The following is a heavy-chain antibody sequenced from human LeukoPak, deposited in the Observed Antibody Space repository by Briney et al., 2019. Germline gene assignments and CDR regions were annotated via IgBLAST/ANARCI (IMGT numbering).Heavy chain of an antibody. CDR3: AREPRIVVVPGRSYYYYMDV. D-gene: IGHD2-2*01. CDR2: IYSGGST. J-gene: IGHJ6*03. CDR1: GFTFSNAW. Sequence: PGGSLRLSCAASGFTFSNAWMSWVRQAPGKGLEWVSVIYSGGSTYYADSVKGRFTISRDNSKNTLYLQMNSLRAEDTAVYYCAREPRIVVVPGRSYYYYMDVWGKGTTVTVSS. V-gene: IGHV3-66*02.